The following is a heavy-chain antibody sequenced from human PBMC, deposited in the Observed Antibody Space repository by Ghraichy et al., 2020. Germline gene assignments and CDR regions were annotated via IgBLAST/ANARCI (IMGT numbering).Heavy chain of an antibody. CDR3: ARGLYSSSWYLDY. V-gene: IGHV4-34*01. CDR1: GGSFSGYY. J-gene: IGHJ4*02. D-gene: IGHD6-13*01. CDR2: INHSGST. Sequence: ETLSLTCAVYGGSFSGYYWSWIRQPPGKGLEWIGEINHSGSTNYNPSLKSRVTISVDTSKNQFSLKLSSVTAADTAVYYCARGLYSSSWYLDYWGQGTLVTVSS.